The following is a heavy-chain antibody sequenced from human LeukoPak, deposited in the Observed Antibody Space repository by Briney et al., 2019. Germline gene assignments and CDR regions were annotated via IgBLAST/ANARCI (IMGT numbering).Heavy chain of an antibody. CDR1: GFTFSKYW. V-gene: IGHV3-74*01. CDR3: ARDLGWELLETGRFDY. J-gene: IGHJ4*02. CDR2: INPDDKSA. D-gene: IGHD1-26*01. Sequence: GGSLRLSCAASGFTFSKYWLHWLRQAPGKGLVWVSRINPDDKSASYADSVKGRFTIARDDARKTLYLQMNSLRAEDTAVYYCARDLGWELLETGRFDYWGQGTLVTVSS.